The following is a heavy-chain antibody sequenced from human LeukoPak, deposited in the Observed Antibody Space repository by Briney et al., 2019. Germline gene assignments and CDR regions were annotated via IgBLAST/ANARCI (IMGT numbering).Heavy chain of an antibody. Sequence: GSLSLSCAASGFPFSSYAMSWVRQAPGKGLEWVSAISGSGGSTYYADSVKGRFTISRDNSKNTLYLQMNSLRAEDTAVYYCAKDSTLYGDYGANWGQGTLVTVSS. D-gene: IGHD4-17*01. CDR2: ISGSGGST. CDR3: AKDSTLYGDYGAN. J-gene: IGHJ4*02. V-gene: IGHV3-23*01. CDR1: GFPFSSYA.